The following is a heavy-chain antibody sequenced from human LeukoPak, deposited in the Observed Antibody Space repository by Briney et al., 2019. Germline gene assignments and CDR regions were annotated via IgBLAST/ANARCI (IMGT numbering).Heavy chain of an antibody. CDR3: ARERGGDDSSGYYYS. D-gene: IGHD3-22*01. J-gene: IGHJ4*02. CDR1: GGTFSSYA. Sequence: SVKVSCKASGGTFSSYAISWVRQAPGQGLEWMGGIIPIFGTANYAQKFQGRVTITAGESTSTAYMELSSLRSEDTAVYYCARERGGDDSSGYYYSWGQGTLVTVSS. CDR2: IIPIFGTA. V-gene: IGHV1-69*13.